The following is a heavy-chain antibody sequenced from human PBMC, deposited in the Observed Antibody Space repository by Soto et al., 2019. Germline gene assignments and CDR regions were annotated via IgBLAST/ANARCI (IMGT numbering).Heavy chain of an antibody. J-gene: IGHJ4*02. CDR1: GGSVNSETYY. D-gene: IGHD1-26*01. V-gene: IGHV4-61*01. CDR3: AREYSNSPEAFDY. Sequence: SETLSVTCTVSGGSVNSETYYWSWIRQPPGKGLEWIGYIYYTGSTNYNPSLESRVAISLDTSRNQFSLKLSSVTAADTAVFYCAREYSNSPEAFDYWGQGALVTVS. CDR2: IYYTGST.